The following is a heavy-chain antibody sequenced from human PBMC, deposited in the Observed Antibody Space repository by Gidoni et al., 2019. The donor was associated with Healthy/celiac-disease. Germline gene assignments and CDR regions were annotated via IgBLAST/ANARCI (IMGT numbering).Heavy chain of an antibody. D-gene: IGHD2-8*01. Sequence: EVQLLESGGGLVQPGGSLRLSCAASGFTFSSYAMSWVRQAPGKGLEWVSAISGSGGSTYYADSVKGRFTISRDNSKNTLYLQMNSLRAEDTAVYYCAKDREGYCTNGVCDFDYWGQGTLVTVSS. V-gene: IGHV3-23*01. CDR3: AKDREGYCTNGVCDFDY. CDR2: ISGSGGST. J-gene: IGHJ4*02. CDR1: GFTFSSYA.